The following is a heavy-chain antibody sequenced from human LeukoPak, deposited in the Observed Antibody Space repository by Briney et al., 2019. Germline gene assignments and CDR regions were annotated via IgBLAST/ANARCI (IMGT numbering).Heavy chain of an antibody. CDR1: GFTLSSYS. CDR3: ARDVGRYGGNLGFDY. J-gene: IGHJ4*02. D-gene: IGHD4-23*01. V-gene: IGHV3-21*01. CDR2: ISSSSSYI. Sequence: GGSLRLSCAASGFTLSSYSMNCVRQAPGKGLEWVSSISSSSSYIYYADSVKGRFTISRDNAKNSLYLQMNSLRAEDTAVYYCARDVGRYGGNLGFDYWGQGTLVTVSS.